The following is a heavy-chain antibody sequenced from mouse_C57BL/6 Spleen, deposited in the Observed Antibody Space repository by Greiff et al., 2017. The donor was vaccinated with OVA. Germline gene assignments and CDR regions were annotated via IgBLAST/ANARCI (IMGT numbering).Heavy chain of an antibody. CDR2: ISSGGSYT. V-gene: IGHV5-6*01. CDR3: ARPDSITTVVEGGWFAY. Sequence: EVMLVESGGDLVKPGGSLKLSCAASGFTFSSYGMSWVRQTPDKRLEWVATISSGGSYTYYPDSVKGRFTISRDNAKNTRYLQMSSLKAEDTAMYYCARPDSITTVVEGGWFAYWGQGTLVTVSA. D-gene: IGHD1-1*01. CDR1: GFTFSSYG. J-gene: IGHJ3*01.